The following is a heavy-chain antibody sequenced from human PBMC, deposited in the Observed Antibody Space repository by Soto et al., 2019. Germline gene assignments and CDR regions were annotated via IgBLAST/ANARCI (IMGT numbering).Heavy chain of an antibody. CDR2: IYWNDDK. CDR1: GFSLSTSGVG. V-gene: IGHV2-5*01. D-gene: IGHD5-12*01. J-gene: IGHJ4*02. Sequence: GPTLVNPTQTLTLTCTFSGFSLSTSGVGVGWIRQPPGKALEWLAVIYWNDDKRYSPSLKSRLTITKGTSDNQVVLTMTNVDPVDTASYYCAHFNGYEEFEYWGQGTLVTVSS. CDR3: AHFNGYEEFEY.